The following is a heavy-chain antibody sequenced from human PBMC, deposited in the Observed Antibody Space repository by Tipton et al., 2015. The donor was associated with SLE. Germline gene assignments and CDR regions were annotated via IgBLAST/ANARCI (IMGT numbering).Heavy chain of an antibody. Sequence: TLSLTCTVSGGSISSYYWSWIRQPPGKGLEWIGYIYYSGSTNYNPSLKSRVTISVDTSKNQFSLKLSSVTAADTAVYYCARHKDFLEWLLSANWFDPWGQETLVTVSS. J-gene: IGHJ5*02. CDR2: IYYSGST. D-gene: IGHD3-3*01. CDR1: GGSISSYY. V-gene: IGHV4-59*08. CDR3: ARHKDFLEWLLSANWFDP.